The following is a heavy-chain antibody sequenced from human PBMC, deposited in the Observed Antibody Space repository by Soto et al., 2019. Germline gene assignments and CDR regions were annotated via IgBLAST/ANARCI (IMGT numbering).Heavy chain of an antibody. CDR1: GFTVSSNY. J-gene: IGHJ4*02. Sequence: PGGSLRLSCAASGFTVSSNYMSWVRQAPGKGLEWVSVIYSGGSTYYADSVKGRFTISRDNSKNTLYLQMNSLRAEDTAVYYCASGYYPHPVDYWGQGTLVTVSS. CDR3: ASGYYPHPVDY. CDR2: IYSGGST. D-gene: IGHD3-22*01. V-gene: IGHV3-53*01.